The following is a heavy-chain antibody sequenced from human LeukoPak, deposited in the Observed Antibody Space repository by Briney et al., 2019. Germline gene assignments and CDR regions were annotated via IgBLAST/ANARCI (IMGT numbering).Heavy chain of an antibody. D-gene: IGHD4-17*01. CDR3: ATAVTTSPKSVDY. Sequence: QPGGSLRLSCVVSGFIMSNNYKTWVRQAPGKGLEWVSVIYSGGSTYYADSVRGRFTISRDNSKNTLYLQMNSLRGEDTAVYYCATAVTTSPKSVDYWGQGTLVTVSS. J-gene: IGHJ4*02. CDR1: GFIMSNNY. CDR2: IYSGGST. V-gene: IGHV3-66*01.